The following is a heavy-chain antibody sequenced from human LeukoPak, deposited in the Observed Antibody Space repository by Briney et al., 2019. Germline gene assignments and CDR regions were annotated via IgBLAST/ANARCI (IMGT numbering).Heavy chain of an antibody. D-gene: IGHD3-22*01. V-gene: IGHV4-31*03. CDR1: GGSISSGGYY. CDR3: ARSPYLYDGSDYYYLDY. CDR2: IYYSGST. Sequence: SETLSLTCTVSGGSISSGGYYWSWIRQHPGKGLEWIGYIYYSGSTYYNPSLKSRVTISVDTSKNQFSLKLSSVTAADTAVYYCARSPYLYDGSDYYYLDYWGQGTLVTVSS. J-gene: IGHJ4*02.